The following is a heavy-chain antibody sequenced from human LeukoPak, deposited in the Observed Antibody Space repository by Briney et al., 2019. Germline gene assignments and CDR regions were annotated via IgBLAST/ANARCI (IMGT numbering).Heavy chain of an antibody. Sequence: SVKVSCKASGGTFSSYTISWVRQAPGQGLEWMGRIIPILGIANYAQKLQGRVTMTTDTSTSTAYMELRSLRSDDTAVYYCARAGGLAVAGTRIWFDPWGQGTLVTVSS. CDR1: GGTFSSYT. J-gene: IGHJ5*02. CDR2: IIPILGIA. CDR3: ARAGGLAVAGTRIWFDP. D-gene: IGHD6-19*01. V-gene: IGHV1-69*02.